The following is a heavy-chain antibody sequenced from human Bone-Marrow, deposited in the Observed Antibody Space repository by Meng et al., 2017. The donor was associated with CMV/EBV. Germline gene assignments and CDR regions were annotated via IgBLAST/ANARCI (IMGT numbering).Heavy chain of an antibody. D-gene: IGHD3-22*01. CDR1: GGSISSYY. V-gene: IGHV4-59*01. CDR2: IYHSGST. CDR3: ASSLDTDYYDSSGWFVFQH. J-gene: IGHJ1*01. Sequence: SETLSLTCTVSGGSISSYYWNWIRQPPGKGLEWIGYIYHSGSTNYNPSLKSRVTISVDTSKKQFSLKLSSVTAADTAVYYCASSLDTDYYDSSGWFVFQHWGQGTLVTVSS.